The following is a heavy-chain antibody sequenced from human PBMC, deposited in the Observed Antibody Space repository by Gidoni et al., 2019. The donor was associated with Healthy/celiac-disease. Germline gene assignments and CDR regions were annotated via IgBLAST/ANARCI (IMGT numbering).Heavy chain of an antibody. CDR1: GFTFSDHY. Sequence: EVQLVESGGGLVQPGGPLRLSCAASGFTFSDHYIDWVRQAPGKGLEWVGRTRNKANSYTTEYAASVKGRFTISRDDSKNSLYLQMNSLKTEDTAVYYCARGVYSGYAYYYYYYMDVWGKGTTVTVSS. CDR3: ARGVYSGYAYYYYYYMDV. CDR2: TRNKANSYTT. V-gene: IGHV3-72*01. D-gene: IGHD5-12*01. J-gene: IGHJ6*03.